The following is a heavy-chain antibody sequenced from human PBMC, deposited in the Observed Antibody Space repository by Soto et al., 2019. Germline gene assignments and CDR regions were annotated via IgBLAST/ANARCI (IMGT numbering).Heavy chain of an antibody. CDR2: ISGSGGST. CDR3: SKEIYSDSGYFEECFDY. J-gene: IGHJ4*02. D-gene: IGHD5-12*01. Sequence: GGSLRLSCAASGFTFSSYAMSWVRQAPGKGLEWVSAISGSGGSTYYADSVKGRFTISRDNSKNTLYLQMNSLRAEDTAVYYFSKEIYSDSGYFEECFDYWGQGTLVTVSS. CDR1: GFTFSSYA. V-gene: IGHV3-23*01.